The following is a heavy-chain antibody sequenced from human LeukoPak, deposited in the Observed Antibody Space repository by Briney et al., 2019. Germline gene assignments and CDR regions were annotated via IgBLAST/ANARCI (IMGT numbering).Heavy chain of an antibody. D-gene: IGHD3-10*01. CDR1: GGSISSGGYS. V-gene: IGHV4-30-2*01. J-gene: IGHJ4*02. CDR3: ARGWVYYGSGSKPGAFDY. CDR2: IYHSGST. Sequence: SETLSLTCAVTGGSISSGGYSWSWIRQPPGKGLEWIGYIYHSGSTYYNPSLKSRVTISVDRSKNQFSLKLSSVTAADTAVYYCARGWVYYGSGSKPGAFDYWGQGTLVTVSS.